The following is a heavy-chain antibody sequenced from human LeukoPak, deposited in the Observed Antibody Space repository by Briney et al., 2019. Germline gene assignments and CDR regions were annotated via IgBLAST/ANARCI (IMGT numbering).Heavy chain of an antibody. CDR2: ISGSGGST. Sequence: PGGSLRLSCAASGFTFSSYAMSWVRQAPGKGLEWVSAISGSGGSTYYADSVKGRFTISRDNSKNTLYLQMNSLRAEDTAVYYCAKDYDISTGYYTDYFDYWGQGTLVTVSS. D-gene: IGHD3-9*01. CDR3: AKDYDISTGYYTDYFDY. CDR1: GFTFSSYA. V-gene: IGHV3-23*01. J-gene: IGHJ4*02.